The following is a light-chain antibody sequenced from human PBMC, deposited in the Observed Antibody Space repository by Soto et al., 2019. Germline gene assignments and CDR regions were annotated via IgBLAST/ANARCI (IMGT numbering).Light chain of an antibody. CDR3: QKYSSTFWT. V-gene: IGKV3-20*01. CDR2: GAS. CDR1: QSISSSY. Sequence: EIGLTQSPGTLSLSPGERATLSCRASQSISSSYLAWYQQKPGQAPRLLVYGASSRATGIPDRFSGSGSGTDFTLTISRLEPEDFAMYYCQKYSSTFWTFGQGTQVEIK. J-gene: IGKJ1*01.